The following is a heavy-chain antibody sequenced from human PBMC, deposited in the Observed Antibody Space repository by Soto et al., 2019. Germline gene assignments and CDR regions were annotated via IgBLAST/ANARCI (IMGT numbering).Heavy chain of an antibody. D-gene: IGHD3-22*01. CDR1: GFTFSSYW. J-gene: IGHJ3*02. Sequence: GGSLRLSCAASGFTFSSYWMSWVRQAPGKGLEWVANIKQDGSEKYYVDSVKGRFTISRDNAKNSLYLQMNSLRAEDTAVYYCARDSYYYDSSGYYGMRGAFDIWGQGTMVTVSS. V-gene: IGHV3-7*03. CDR3: ARDSYYYDSSGYYGMRGAFDI. CDR2: IKQDGSEK.